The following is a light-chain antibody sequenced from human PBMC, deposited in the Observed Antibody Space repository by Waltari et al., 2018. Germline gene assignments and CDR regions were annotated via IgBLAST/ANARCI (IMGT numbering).Light chain of an antibody. Sequence: QSALTQPASVSGSPGQSITISCTGTNNDVGGYNYVSWYQQHPGKAPKLMIYDVTNRPSGVSTRFSGSKSGNTASLTISGLQAEDEADYYCSSYISNSDPYVFGTGTKVTVL. CDR3: SSYISNSDPYV. CDR1: NNDVGGYNY. V-gene: IGLV2-14*03. CDR2: DVT. J-gene: IGLJ1*01.